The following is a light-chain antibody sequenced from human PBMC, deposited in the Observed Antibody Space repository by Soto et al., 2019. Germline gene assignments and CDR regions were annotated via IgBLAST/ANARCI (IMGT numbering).Light chain of an antibody. V-gene: IGKV3-20*01. CDR3: QQYGSSRGT. CDR2: GAS. Sequence: EIVLTQSPGTLSLSPVERTTHXCLASQSVSSSYLAWYQQKPGQAPRLLIYGASSRATGIPDRFSGSGSGTDFTLTISRLEPEDFAVYYCQQYGSSRGTFGQGTKVDIK. J-gene: IGKJ1*01. CDR1: QSVSSSY.